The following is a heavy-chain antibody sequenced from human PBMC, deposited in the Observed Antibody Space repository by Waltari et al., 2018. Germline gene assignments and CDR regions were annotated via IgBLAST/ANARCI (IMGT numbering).Heavy chain of an antibody. D-gene: IGHD3-16*01. V-gene: IGHV4-4*07. CDR3: ARGWGSKTNEGFDV. Sequence: QVQLQESGPGLVKPSETLSLTCTVSDGSFTGYFWSWIRQPAGTGLEWIGRIFSTGVTDYSPSLKSRVTTSLDTSKNQFSLRLNSMTAADTAVYYCARGWGSKTNEGFDVWGQGTMVTVSS. J-gene: IGHJ3*01. CDR1: DGSFTGYF. CDR2: IFSTGVT.